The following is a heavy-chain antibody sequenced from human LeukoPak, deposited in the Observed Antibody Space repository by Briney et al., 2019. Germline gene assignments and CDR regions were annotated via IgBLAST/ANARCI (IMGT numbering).Heavy chain of an antibody. CDR1: GFTFSSYW. J-gene: IGHJ6*03. CDR3: ARANYSFWSGYKGYYYYYMDV. Sequence: GGSLRLSCAASGFTFSSYWMSWVRQAPGKGLEWVANIKQDGSEKYYVDSVKGRFTISRDNAKNSLYLQMNSLRAEDTAVYYCARANYSFWSGYKGYYYYYMDVWGKGTTVTVSS. D-gene: IGHD3-3*01. V-gene: IGHV3-7*01. CDR2: IKQDGSEK.